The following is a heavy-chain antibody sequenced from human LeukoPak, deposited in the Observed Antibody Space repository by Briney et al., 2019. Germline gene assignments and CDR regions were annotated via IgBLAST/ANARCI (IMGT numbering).Heavy chain of an antibody. J-gene: IGHJ4*02. V-gene: IGHV3-30*04. Sequence: GGSLRLFCAASGFTFSSYAMHWVRQAPGKGLEWVAVISYDGGNKYYADSVKGRFTISRDNSKNTLYLQMNSLRAEDTAVYYCARDRGQLVNDYWGQGTLVTVSS. CDR1: GFTFSSYA. CDR2: ISYDGGNK. CDR3: ARDRGQLVNDY. D-gene: IGHD6-13*01.